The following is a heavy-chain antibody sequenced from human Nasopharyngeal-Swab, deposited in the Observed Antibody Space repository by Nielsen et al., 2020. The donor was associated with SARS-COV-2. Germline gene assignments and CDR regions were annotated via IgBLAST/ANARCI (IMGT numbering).Heavy chain of an antibody. D-gene: IGHD3-22*01. V-gene: IGHV4-34*01. CDR2: INHRGST. Sequence: SETLSLTSAVYGGSFTDYYWTWIRQPPAKGLEWIGEINHRGSTNYNPSLKSRVTISADTSKNQFSLNLSSVTAADTAVYYCARGLVDVNMMLVVIGFSYWLDSWGQGTLVTVSS. J-gene: IGHJ5*01. CDR3: ARGLVDVNMMLVVIGFSYWLDS. CDR1: GGSFTDYY.